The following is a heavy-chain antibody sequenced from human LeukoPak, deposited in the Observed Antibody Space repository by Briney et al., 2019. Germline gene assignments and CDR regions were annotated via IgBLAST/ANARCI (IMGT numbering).Heavy chain of an antibody. CDR3: AKVPLPHYYFDY. J-gene: IGHJ4*02. Sequence: GGSLRLSCAASGFTFSNCAMSWVRQAPGKGLEWVSSISDSGSGGNTYYADSVKGRFTISRDNSQNTLFLQMNSLRAEDTAVYYCAKVPLPHYYFDYWGQGTLVTVSS. CDR2: ISDSGSGGNT. V-gene: IGHV3-23*01. CDR1: GFTFSNCA.